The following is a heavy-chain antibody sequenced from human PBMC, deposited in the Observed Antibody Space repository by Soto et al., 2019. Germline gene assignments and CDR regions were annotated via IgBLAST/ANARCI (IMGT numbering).Heavy chain of an antibody. CDR3: AWWYGGFDPYNWFEP. J-gene: IGHJ5*02. Sequence: QVQLVQSGAEVKKPGASVKVSCKASGYTFTSYVMHWVRQAPGQRLEWTGWINAAKGNTQYSQKIQGRVTITRDTYASTVHMELSSLRSEETAVYYCAWWYGGFDPYNWFEPWGQGTLVTVSS. D-gene: IGHD2-15*01. V-gene: IGHV1-3*01. CDR1: GYTFTSYV. CDR2: INAAKGNT.